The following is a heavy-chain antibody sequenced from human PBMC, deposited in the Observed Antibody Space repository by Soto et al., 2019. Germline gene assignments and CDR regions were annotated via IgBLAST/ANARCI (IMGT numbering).Heavy chain of an antibody. V-gene: IGHV1-3*04. CDR1: GYTFTSYA. J-gene: IGHJ5*02. CDR2: INTGNGNT. CDR3: ARGPAGITIFGVAPNWFDP. D-gene: IGHD3-3*01. Sequence: ASVKVSCKASGYTFTSYAMHWVRQAPGQRLEWMGWINTGNGNTKYSQKFQGRVTITRDTSASTAYMELSSLRSEDTAVYYCARGPAGITIFGVAPNWFDPWGQGTLVTVSS.